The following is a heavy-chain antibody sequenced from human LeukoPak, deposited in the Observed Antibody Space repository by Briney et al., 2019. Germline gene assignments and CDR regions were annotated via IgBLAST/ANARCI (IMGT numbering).Heavy chain of an antibody. V-gene: IGHV3-7*03. CDR1: GFIFRTYW. CDR3: ATDPVVAATPYGY. Sequence: GGSLRLSCAASGFIFRTYWMSWVRQAPGQGLEWVANIKQDGSEKYYVDSVKGRFTISRDNAKNSLYLQMNSLRDEDTAVYYCATDPVVAATPYGYWGQGTLVTVSS. D-gene: IGHD2-15*01. CDR2: IKQDGSEK. J-gene: IGHJ4*02.